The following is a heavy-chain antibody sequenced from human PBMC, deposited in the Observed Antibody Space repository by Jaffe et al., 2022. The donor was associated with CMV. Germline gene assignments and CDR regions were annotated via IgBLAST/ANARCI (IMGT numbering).Heavy chain of an antibody. V-gene: IGHV3-49*04. J-gene: IGHJ6*03. D-gene: IGHD3-16*01. CDR2: IRSKAYGGTT. Sequence: EVQLVESGGGLVQPGRSLRLSCTASGFTFGDYAMSWVRQAPGKGLEWVGFIRSKAYGGTTEYAASVKGRFTISRDDSKSIAYLQMNSLKTEDTAVYYCARELGDGGLPPYYYYYMDVWGKGTTVTVSS. CDR3: ARELGDGGLPPYYYYYMDV. CDR1: GFTFGDYA.